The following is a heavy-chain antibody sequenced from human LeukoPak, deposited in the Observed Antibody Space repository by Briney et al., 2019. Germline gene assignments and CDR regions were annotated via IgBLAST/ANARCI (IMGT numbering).Heavy chain of an antibody. Sequence: GASLKVSCKASGYTFTDYHRHWVRQAPGQGLEWMGWINPDSGGTNYAQNFQGRVTMTRDTSISTAYMELYSLRSDDTAVYYCARELGGGTTREDWFDPWGQGTLVTVSS. V-gene: IGHV1-2*02. D-gene: IGHD1-1*01. J-gene: IGHJ5*02. CDR2: INPDSGGT. CDR1: GYTFTDYH. CDR3: ARELGGGTTREDWFDP.